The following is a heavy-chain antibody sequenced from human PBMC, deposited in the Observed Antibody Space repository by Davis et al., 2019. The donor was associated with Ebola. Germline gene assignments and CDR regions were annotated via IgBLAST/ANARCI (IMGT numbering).Heavy chain of an antibody. J-gene: IGHJ4*02. D-gene: IGHD6-19*01. CDR2: SNSNGDYI. CDR3: ARGSGGGDGD. V-gene: IGHV3-11*06. CDR1: GFKFGDFY. Sequence: PGGSLRLSCAASGFKFGDFYMSWIRQPPGRGLEWVSFSNSNGDYIKYVESVKGRFTISRDNAKKVLYLQMNSLRVEDTGVYYCARGSGGGDGDWGQGVLVSVSS.